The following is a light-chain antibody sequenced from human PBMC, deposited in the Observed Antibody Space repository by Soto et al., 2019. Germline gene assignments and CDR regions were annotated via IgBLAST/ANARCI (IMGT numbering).Light chain of an antibody. Sequence: DIQMTQSPSSVAASVGDRVTITCRASQDISDWLGWYQQKPGEAPKLLIYAASSLQSGVPSRFTGSGSGATFTLTITSLQPEDTALYYCQQAASFPFTFGPGT. V-gene: IGKV1-12*01. J-gene: IGKJ3*01. CDR1: QDISDW. CDR3: QQAASFPFT. CDR2: AAS.